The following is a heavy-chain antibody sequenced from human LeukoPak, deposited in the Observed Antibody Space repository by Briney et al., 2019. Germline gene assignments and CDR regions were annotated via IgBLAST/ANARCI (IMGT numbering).Heavy chain of an antibody. CDR3: ASCSYHYDFMDV. D-gene: IGHD3-10*02. CDR1: GGSISSSIYY. J-gene: IGHJ6*03. Sequence: SETLSLTCAVSGGSISSSIYYWGWIRQPPGKGLEWIGNVYYSGSTYSNPCLKSRVTLSVDTSKHQFSLNLWSVTACDAAVYYCASCSYHYDFMDVWGKGTTVTVSS. CDR2: VYYSGST. V-gene: IGHV4-39*07.